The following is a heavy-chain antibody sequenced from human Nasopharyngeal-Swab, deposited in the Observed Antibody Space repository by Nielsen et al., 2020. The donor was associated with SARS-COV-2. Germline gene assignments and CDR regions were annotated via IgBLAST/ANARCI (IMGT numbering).Heavy chain of an antibody. CDR2: ISGSGGST. J-gene: IGHJ4*02. CDR3: AKDEGYDSSGYLYYFDY. D-gene: IGHD3-22*01. V-gene: IGHV3-23*01. Sequence: GESLKISCAASGFTFSSYAMSWVRQAPGKGLEWVSAISGSGGSTYYADSVKGRFTISRDNSKNTLYLQMNSLRAEDTAVYYCAKDEGYDSSGYLYYFDYWGQGTLVTVSS. CDR1: GFTFSSYA.